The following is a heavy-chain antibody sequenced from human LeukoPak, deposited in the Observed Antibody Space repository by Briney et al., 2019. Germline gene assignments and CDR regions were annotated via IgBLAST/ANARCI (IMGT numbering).Heavy chain of an antibody. V-gene: IGHV6-1*01. J-gene: IGHJ5*02. Sequence: SQTLSLTCAISGDSVSSNSAAWNWIRQSPSRGLEWLGRTYYRSKWYNDYAVSVKSRITINPDTSKNQFSLQLNSVTPEDTAVYYCARGRDCSGGSCYESLDRFDPWGQGTLVTVSS. D-gene: IGHD2-15*01. CDR3: ARGRDCSGGSCYESLDRFDP. CDR2: TYYRSKWYN. CDR1: GDSVSSNSAA.